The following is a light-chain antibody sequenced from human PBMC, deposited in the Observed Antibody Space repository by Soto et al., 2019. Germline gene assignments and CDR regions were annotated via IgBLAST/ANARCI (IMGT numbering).Light chain of an antibody. V-gene: IGKV3-15*01. CDR3: QQHDSWPRT. Sequence: EIVMTQSPGTLSVSPGKRVTLSCRTSQSVGNNLAWYQQKPGQAPRLLIHGASTRHSGIPGRFSGSGSGTEFTLTISSLQSEDFAVYYCQQHDSWPRTFGQGTKVDIK. CDR1: QSVGNN. CDR2: GAS. J-gene: IGKJ1*01.